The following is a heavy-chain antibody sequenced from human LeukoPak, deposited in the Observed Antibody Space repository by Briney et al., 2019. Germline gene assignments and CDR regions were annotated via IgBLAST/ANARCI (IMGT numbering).Heavy chain of an antibody. V-gene: IGHV3-23*01. CDR3: AKAPGYTLGSRPKNWYFDL. CDR1: GFTFSSYA. D-gene: IGHD2-15*01. J-gene: IGHJ2*01. CDR2: ISGSGGST. Sequence: GGSLRLSCAASGFTFSSYAMSWVRQAPGKGLEWVSAISGSGGSTYYADSVKGRFTISRDNSKNTLYLQMNSLRAEDTAVYYCAKAPGYTLGSRPKNWYFDLWGRGTLATVSS.